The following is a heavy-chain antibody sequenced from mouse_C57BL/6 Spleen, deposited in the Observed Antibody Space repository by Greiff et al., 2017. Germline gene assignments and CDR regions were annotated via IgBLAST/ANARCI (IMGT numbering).Heavy chain of an antibody. CDR3: ARGTAMDY. CDR2: ISYDGSN. CDR1: GYSITSGYY. Sequence: EVQLKESGPGLVKPSQSLSLTCSVTGYSITSGYYWNWIRQFPGNKLEWMGYISYDGSNNYNPSLKNRISITRDTSKNQFFLKLNSVTTEDTATYYCARGTAMDYWGQGTSVTVSS. J-gene: IGHJ4*01. V-gene: IGHV3-6*01.